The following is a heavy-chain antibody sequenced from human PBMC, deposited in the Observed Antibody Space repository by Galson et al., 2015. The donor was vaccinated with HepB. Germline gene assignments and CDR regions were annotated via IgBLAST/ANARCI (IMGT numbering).Heavy chain of an antibody. J-gene: IGHJ5*02. D-gene: IGHD2-15*01. CDR1: GYSFTSYW. Sequence: QSGAEVKKPGESLKISCKGSGYSFTSYWIGWVRQMPGKGLEWMGIIYPGDSDTRYSPSFQGQVTISADKSISTAYLQWSSLKASDTAAYYCGRVGGDCSGGRCDSRWFDPWGQGTLVTVSS. V-gene: IGHV5-51*01. CDR2: IYPGDSDT. CDR3: GRVGGDCSGGRCDSRWFDP.